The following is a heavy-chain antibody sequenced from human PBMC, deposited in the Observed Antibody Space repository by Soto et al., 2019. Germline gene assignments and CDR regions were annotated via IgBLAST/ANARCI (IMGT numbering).Heavy chain of an antibody. CDR2: IYYSGST. D-gene: IGHD3-22*01. J-gene: IGHJ3*02. Sequence: SETLSLTCNVSGGSITNSGYYWGWIRQPPGKGLEWIGSIYYSGSTYYNPSLKSRVTISVDTSKNQFSLKLSSVTAADTAVYYCARQQLYYYDSSGYYNDAFDIWGQGTMVTVSS. CDR3: ARQQLYYYDSSGYYNDAFDI. CDR1: GGSITNSGYY. V-gene: IGHV4-39*01.